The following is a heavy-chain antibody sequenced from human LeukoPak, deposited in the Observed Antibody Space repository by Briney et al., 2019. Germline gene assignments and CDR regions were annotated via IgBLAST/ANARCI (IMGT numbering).Heavy chain of an antibody. CDR2: MSYDGSNK. CDR1: GFTFRSYG. D-gene: IGHD6-19*01. Sequence: PGGSLRLSCAASGFTFRSYGMHWVRQAPGKGLEWVAVMSYDGSNKYYADSVKGLFTISRDNSKNTLYRQMNSLRAEDTAVYYCAKDLHTSGWLRDFDYWGQGTLVTVSS. V-gene: IGHV3-30*18. J-gene: IGHJ4*02. CDR3: AKDLHTSGWLRDFDY.